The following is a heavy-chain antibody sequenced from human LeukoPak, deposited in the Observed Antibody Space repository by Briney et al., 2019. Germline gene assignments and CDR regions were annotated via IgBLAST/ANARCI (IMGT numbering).Heavy chain of an antibody. D-gene: IGHD5-24*01. V-gene: IGHV3-66*01. CDR1: GFTVSSNY. CDR2: IYSGGTT. Sequence: PGGSLRLSCVASGFTVSSNYMSWVRQAPGKGLEWVSVIYSGGTTDYKDSVKDRFIISRDNSKNTLYLLMNSLRAEDTAVYYCAKEMATMNAFDIWGQGTMVTVSS. CDR3: AKEMATMNAFDI. J-gene: IGHJ3*02.